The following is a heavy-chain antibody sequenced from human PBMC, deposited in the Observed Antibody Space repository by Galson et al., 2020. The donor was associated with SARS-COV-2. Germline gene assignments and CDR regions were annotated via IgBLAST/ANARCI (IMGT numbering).Heavy chain of an antibody. CDR1: GYSFPTFW. D-gene: IGHD5-12*01. V-gene: IGHV5-51*01. CDR2: IYPSNSVS. Sequence: GESLKISCKGSGYSFPTFWIAWVRQMPGKGLEWMGIIYPSNSVSSYSPSSEGHVTISADKSINTAYLQWSSLKASDTAIYYCARLPMGYDASEVYDYYGLDVWGQGTTVSVSS. CDR3: ARLPMGYDASEVYDYYGLDV. J-gene: IGHJ6*02.